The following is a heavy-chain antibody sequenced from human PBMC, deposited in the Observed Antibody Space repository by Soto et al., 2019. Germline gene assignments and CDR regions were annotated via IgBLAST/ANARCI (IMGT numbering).Heavy chain of an antibody. V-gene: IGHV1-69*02. J-gene: IGHJ4*02. D-gene: IGHD1-26*01. CDR3: ARVELSAGANSM. CDR1: GGTFSSYT. Sequence: QVQLVQSGAEVKKPGSSVKVSCKASGGTFSSYTISWVRQAPGQGLEWMGRIIPILGIANYAQKFQGRVTITADKSTSTAYRELSSLRSEDTAVYYCARVELSAGANSMWGQGTLVTVSS. CDR2: IIPILGIA.